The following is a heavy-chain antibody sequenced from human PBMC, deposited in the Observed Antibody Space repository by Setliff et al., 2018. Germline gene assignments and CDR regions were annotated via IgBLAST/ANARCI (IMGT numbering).Heavy chain of an antibody. Sequence: SETLSLTCTVSGGSISSSSYYWGWIRQPPGKGLEWIGSIYYSGSTYYNPSLKSRVTISVDKSKHQFSLKLSSVTGADTAVYYCARSGDYIWGSYRPYYFDHWGQGTLVTVSS. CDR2: IYYSGST. J-gene: IGHJ4*02. D-gene: IGHD3-16*02. CDR3: ARSGDYIWGSYRPYYFDH. CDR1: GGSISSSSYY. V-gene: IGHV4-39*07.